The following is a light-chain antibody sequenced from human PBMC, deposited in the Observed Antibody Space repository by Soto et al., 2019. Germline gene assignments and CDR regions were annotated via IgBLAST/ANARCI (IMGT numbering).Light chain of an antibody. CDR2: DVS. V-gene: IGLV2-11*01. J-gene: IGLJ1*01. CDR1: SSDVGAYNY. CDR3: CSYAGSYTFV. Sequence: QSALTQPRSVSGSPGQSVTISCTGTSSDVGAYNYVSWYQQHPGKAPKFVIYDVSKRPSGVPDRLSGSKSGNTASLTISGLQAEDEADYYCCSYAGSYTFVFGTGTKLTVL.